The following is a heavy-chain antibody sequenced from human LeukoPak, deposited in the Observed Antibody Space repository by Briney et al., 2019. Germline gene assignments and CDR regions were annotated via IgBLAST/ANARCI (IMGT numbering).Heavy chain of an antibody. CDR3: AKGYYDYVWGSYYFDY. CDR1: GFTFSSYA. J-gene: IGHJ4*02. V-gene: IGHV3-23*01. CDR2: ICGSGGST. Sequence: PGGSLRLSCAASGFTFSSYAMSWVRQAPGKGLEWVSAICGSGGSTYYADSVKGRFTISRDNSRDTLYLQMNSLRAEDMAVYYCAKGYYDYVWGSYYFDYWGQGTLVTVSS. D-gene: IGHD3-16*01.